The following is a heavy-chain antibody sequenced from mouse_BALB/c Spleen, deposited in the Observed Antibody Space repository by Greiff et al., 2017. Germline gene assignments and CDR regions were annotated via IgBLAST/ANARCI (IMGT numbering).Heavy chain of an antibody. CDR2: ISNGGGST. J-gene: IGHJ3*01. V-gene: IGHV5-12-2*01. CDR1: GFTFSSYT. Sequence: DVMLVESGGGLVQPGGSLKLSCAASGFTFSSYTMSWVRQTPEKRLEWVAYISNGGGSTYYPDTVKGRFTISRDNAKNTLYLQMSSRKSEDTAMYYCARWGITTTGFAYWGQGTLVTVSA. CDR3: ARWGITTTGFAY. D-gene: IGHD2-4*01.